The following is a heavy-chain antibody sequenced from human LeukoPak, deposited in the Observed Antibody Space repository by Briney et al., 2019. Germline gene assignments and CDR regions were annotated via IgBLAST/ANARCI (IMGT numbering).Heavy chain of an antibody. CDR1: GFTFSTYS. Sequence: GGSLRLSCAASGFTFSTYSMNWVRQAPGKGPEWVSYISSSSTTIYYADSVKGRFTISRDNAKNSLFLQMSSLRAEDTAVYYCAKTRGSGPFDYWGQGTLVTVSS. CDR2: ISSSSTTI. CDR3: AKTRGSGPFDY. J-gene: IGHJ4*02. V-gene: IGHV3-48*01. D-gene: IGHD3-10*01.